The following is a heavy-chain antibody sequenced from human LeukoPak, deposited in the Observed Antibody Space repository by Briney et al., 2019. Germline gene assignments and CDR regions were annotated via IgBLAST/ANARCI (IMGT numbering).Heavy chain of an antibody. CDR2: TYYRSKWYN. J-gene: IGHJ4*02. CDR3: ARDRYSSGWYGLDY. Sequence: PSQTLSLTCAISGDSVSSNSAAWNWIRQSPSRGLEWLGGTYYRSKWYNDYAVSVKSRITVNPDTSKNQFSLQLNSVTPEDTAVYYCARDRYSSGWYGLDYWGQGTLVTVSS. D-gene: IGHD6-19*01. V-gene: IGHV6-1*01. CDR1: GDSVSSNSAA.